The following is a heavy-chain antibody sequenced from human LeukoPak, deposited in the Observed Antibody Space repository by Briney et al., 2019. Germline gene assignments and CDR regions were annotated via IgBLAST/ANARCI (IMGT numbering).Heavy chain of an antibody. D-gene: IGHD6-19*01. Sequence: ESGPALVKPTQTLTLTCTFSGFSLSTSGMCVSWIRQPPGKALEWLARIDWDDDEYYSTSLKTRLTISKDTSKNQVVLTMTNMDPVDTATYYCARRVAGTRYFDYWGQGTLVTVSS. CDR2: IDWDDDE. V-gene: IGHV2-70*11. J-gene: IGHJ4*02. CDR1: GFSLSTSGMC. CDR3: ARRVAGTRYFDY.